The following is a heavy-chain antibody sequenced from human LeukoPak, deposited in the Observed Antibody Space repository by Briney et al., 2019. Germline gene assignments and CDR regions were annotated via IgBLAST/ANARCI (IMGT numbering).Heavy chain of an antibody. CDR3: ARDSRPNKYSSGWE. CDR2: INAGNGNT. Sequence: ASVKVSCKASGYTFTSYAMHWVRQAPGQRLEWMGWINAGNGNTKYSQKFQGRVTITRDTPASTAYMELSSLRSEDTAVYYCARDSRPNKYSSGWEWGQGTLVTVSS. D-gene: IGHD6-19*01. J-gene: IGHJ4*02. CDR1: GYTFTSYA. V-gene: IGHV1-3*01.